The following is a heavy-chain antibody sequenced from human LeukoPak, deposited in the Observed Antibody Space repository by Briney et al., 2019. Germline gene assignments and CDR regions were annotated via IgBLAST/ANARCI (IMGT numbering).Heavy chain of an antibody. CDR2: ISGSGGST. D-gene: IGHD4-17*01. CDR1: GFTFSSYA. J-gene: IGHJ6*02. CDR3: ATLLTVTTWSYYYYGMDV. V-gene: IGHV3-23*01. Sequence: PGGSLRLSCAASGFTFSSYAMSWVRQAPGKGLEWVSAISGSGGSTSYADSVKGRFTISRDNSKNTLYLQMDSLRAEDTAVYYCATLLTVTTWSYYYYGMDVWGQGTAVTVSS.